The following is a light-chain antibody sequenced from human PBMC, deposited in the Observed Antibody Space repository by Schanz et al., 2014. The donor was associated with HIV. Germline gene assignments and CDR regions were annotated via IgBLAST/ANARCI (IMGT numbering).Light chain of an antibody. CDR3: QQYGSSPYT. CDR1: QSVSSNY. J-gene: IGKJ2*01. V-gene: IGKV3-20*01. CDR2: GAS. Sequence: EIVLTQSPGTLSLSPGERATLSCRASQSVSSNYLAWYQQTPGQAPRLLIYGASSRANGIPDKFSGSGSGTDFTLTISRLEPEDFAVYYCQQYGSSPYTFGQGTKLEIK.